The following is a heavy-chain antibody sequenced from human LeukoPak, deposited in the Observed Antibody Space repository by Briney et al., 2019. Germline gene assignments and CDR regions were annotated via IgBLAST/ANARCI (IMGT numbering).Heavy chain of an antibody. V-gene: IGHV3-7*01. J-gene: IGHJ6*02. CDR1: GFTFSNYW. CDR2: IKKDGSEK. Sequence: GGSLRLSCAASGFTFSNYWMSWVRQAPGKGLEWVANIKKDGSEKYYVDSVKGRFTISRDNAKNSLYLQMNSLRAEGTAVYYCGYYYGSGSYYSSDYYYGMDVWAKGPRSPSP. CDR3: GYYYGSGSYYSSDYYYGMDV. D-gene: IGHD3-10*01.